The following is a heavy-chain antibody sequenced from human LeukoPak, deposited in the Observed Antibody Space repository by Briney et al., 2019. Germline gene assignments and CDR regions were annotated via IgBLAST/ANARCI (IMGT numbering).Heavy chain of an antibody. CDR2: INHSGST. J-gene: IGHJ6*03. CDR3: ARLGVNSGSRIGYYYYYMDV. CDR1: GGSFSGYY. D-gene: IGHD3-10*01. Sequence: SETLSLTCAVYGGSFSGYYWSWIRQPPGKGLEWIGEINHSGSTNYNPSLKSRVTISVDTSKNQFSLKLSSVTAADTAVYYCARLGVNSGSRIGYYYYYMDVWGKGTTVTISS. V-gene: IGHV4-34*01.